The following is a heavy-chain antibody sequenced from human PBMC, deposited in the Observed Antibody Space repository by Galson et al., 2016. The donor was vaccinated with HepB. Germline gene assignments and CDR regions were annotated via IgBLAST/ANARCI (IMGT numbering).Heavy chain of an antibody. D-gene: IGHD3-10*01. J-gene: IGHJ4*02. V-gene: IGHV3-7*05. CDR2: IKQDGSEE. CDR3: ARRRGSGSHDY. CDR1: GFTLSSYW. Sequence: SLRLSCAASGFTLSSYWMCWVRQAPGKGLEWVANIKQDGSEEYYVDSVKGRFTISRDNAKNSLYLQMNSLRAEDTAVYYCARRRGSGSHDYWGQGTLVTVSS.